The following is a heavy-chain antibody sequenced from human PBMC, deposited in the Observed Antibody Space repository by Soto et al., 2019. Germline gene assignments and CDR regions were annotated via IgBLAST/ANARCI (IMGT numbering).Heavy chain of an antibody. V-gene: IGHV3-30-3*01. J-gene: IGHJ4*02. Sequence: QEQLVESGGGVVQPGRSLRLSCAASGFTFSSYAMHWVRQAPGKGLEWVAVISYDGSNKYYADSVKGRFTISRDNSKNTLYLQMNSLRAEDTAVYYCARDQRIFGVVIILPYFDYWGQGTLVTVSS. CDR2: ISYDGSNK. D-gene: IGHD3-3*01. CDR1: GFTFSSYA. CDR3: ARDQRIFGVVIILPYFDY.